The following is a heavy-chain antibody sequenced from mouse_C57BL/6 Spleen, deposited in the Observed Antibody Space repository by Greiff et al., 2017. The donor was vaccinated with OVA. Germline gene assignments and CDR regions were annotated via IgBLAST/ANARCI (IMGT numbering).Heavy chain of an antibody. J-gene: IGHJ3*01. V-gene: IGHV5-4*01. D-gene: IGHD3-2*02. CDR3: ARDPPAQATLAWFAY. CDR2: ISDGGSYT. CDR1: GFTFSSYA. Sequence: DVMLVESGGGLVKPGGSLKLSCAASGFTFSSYAMSWVRQTPEKRLEWVATISDGGSYTYYPDNVKGGFTISRDNAKNNLYLQMSHLKSEDTAMYYCARDPPAQATLAWFAYWGQGTLVTVSA.